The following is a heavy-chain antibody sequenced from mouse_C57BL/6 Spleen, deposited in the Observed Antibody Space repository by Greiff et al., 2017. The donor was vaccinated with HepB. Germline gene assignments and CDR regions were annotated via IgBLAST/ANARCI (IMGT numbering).Heavy chain of an antibody. D-gene: IGHD2-4*01. CDR1: GYAFSSSW. CDR3: ARGDYPRGY. V-gene: IGHV1-82*01. J-gene: IGHJ2*01. Sequence: QVQLQQSGPELVKPGASVKISCKASGYAFSSSWMNWVKQRPGKGLEWIGRIYPGDGDTNYNGKFKGKATLTADKSSSTAYMQLSSLTSEDSAVYFCARGDYPRGYWGQGTTLTVSS. CDR2: IYPGDGDT.